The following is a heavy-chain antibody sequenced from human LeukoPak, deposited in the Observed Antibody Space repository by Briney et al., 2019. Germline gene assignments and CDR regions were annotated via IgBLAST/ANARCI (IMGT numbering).Heavy chain of an antibody. J-gene: IGHJ5*02. D-gene: IGHD2-2*01. CDR2: INPNSGGT. CDR3: ARDRRYCSSPSCESNWFDP. V-gene: IGHV1-2*02. Sequence: ASVKVSCKASGYTFTGYYIHWVRQAPGQGLEWMGWINPNSGGTNYAQKFQGRVTMTRDTSISTAYMELSRLRSDDTAVYYCARDRRYCSSPSCESNWFDPWGQGTLVTVSS. CDR1: GYTFTGYY.